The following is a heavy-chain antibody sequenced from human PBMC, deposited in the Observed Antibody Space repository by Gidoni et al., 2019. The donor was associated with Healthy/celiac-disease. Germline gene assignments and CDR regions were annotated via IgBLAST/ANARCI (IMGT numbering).Heavy chain of an antibody. V-gene: IGHV4-59*01. J-gene: IGHJ5*02. CDR3: ARRIAAAGPFDP. CDR1: GGSISSYY. CDR2: IYYSGST. D-gene: IGHD6-13*01. Sequence: QVQLQESGPGLVKPSETLSLTCTVSGGSISSYYWSWIRQPPGKGLEWIGYIYYSGSTNYNPSLKSRVTISVDTSKNQFSLKLSSVTAADTAVYYCARRIAAAGPFDPWGQGTLVTVSS.